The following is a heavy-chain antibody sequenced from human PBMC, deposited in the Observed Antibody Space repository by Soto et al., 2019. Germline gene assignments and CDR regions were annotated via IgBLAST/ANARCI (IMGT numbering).Heavy chain of an antibody. Sequence: SETLSLTCAVYGGSFSGYYWTWIRQPPGKGLEWIGEITHSGSTNYNPSLKSRVTISVDTSKNRFSLNLNSVTAADTAVYYCARSSVRGWSYWGQGTLVTVSS. CDR2: ITHSGST. CDR1: GGSFSGYY. CDR3: ARSSVRGWSY. V-gene: IGHV4-34*01. J-gene: IGHJ4*02. D-gene: IGHD3-10*02.